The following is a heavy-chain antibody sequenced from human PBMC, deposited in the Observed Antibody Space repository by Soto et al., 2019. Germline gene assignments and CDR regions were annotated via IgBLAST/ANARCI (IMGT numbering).Heavy chain of an antibody. CDR2: IYYSGST. CDR3: ARLYCSSTSCYFIDYYYMDV. D-gene: IGHD2-2*01. CDR1: GGSISSYY. Sequence: QVQLQESGPGLVKPSETLSLTCTVSGGSISSYYWSWIRQPPGKGLEWIGYIYYSGSTNYNPSLKSRVTISVDTSKNQFSLELSSVTAAETAVYYCARLYCSSTSCYFIDYYYMDVWGKGTTVTVSS. V-gene: IGHV4-59*08. J-gene: IGHJ6*03.